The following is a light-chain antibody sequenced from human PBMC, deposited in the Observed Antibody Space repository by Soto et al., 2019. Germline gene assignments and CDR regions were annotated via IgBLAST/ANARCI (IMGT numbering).Light chain of an antibody. J-gene: IGKJ2*01. Sequence: EIVLTQSPGTLSLSPGERATLSCRASQSVSSSYLAWYQQKGGQAPRLLIYGASRRATGIPDRFSGSGSGTDFTLTISRLEPEDFAVYYCQQYGSSYTFGQGTQLEIK. CDR2: GAS. CDR1: QSVSSSY. V-gene: IGKV3-20*01. CDR3: QQYGSSYT.